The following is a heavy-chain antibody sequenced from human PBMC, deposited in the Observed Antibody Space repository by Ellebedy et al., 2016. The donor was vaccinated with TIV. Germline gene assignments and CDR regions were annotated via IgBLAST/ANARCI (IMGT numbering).Heavy chain of an antibody. CDR1: GFTFSSYS. Sequence: GESLKISCAASGFTFSSYSMNWVRQAPGKGLKWVSFISGGSSYIYYADSVKGRFTISRDNAKNSLYLQMNSLRIEDTAVYYCARAPISGTYVGGELDHWGQGTLVTVSS. CDR3: ARAPISGTYVGGELDH. D-gene: IGHD1-26*01. J-gene: IGHJ4*02. CDR2: ISGGSSYI. V-gene: IGHV3-21*01.